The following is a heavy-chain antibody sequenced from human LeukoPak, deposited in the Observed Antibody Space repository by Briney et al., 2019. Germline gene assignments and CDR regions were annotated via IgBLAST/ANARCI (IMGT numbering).Heavy chain of an antibody. D-gene: IGHD3-16*01. V-gene: IGHV3-74*01. Sequence: GGSLRLSCAASGFSFNSYWMYWVRQVPGKGPVWVSRITSDGTDTSYADSVKGRFSISRDNAKNTLYLQMNSLRVEDTAVYYCARDRSYGEGYWFDPWGQGTLVIVSS. J-gene: IGHJ5*02. CDR2: ITSDGTDT. CDR1: GFSFNSYW. CDR3: ARDRSYGEGYWFDP.